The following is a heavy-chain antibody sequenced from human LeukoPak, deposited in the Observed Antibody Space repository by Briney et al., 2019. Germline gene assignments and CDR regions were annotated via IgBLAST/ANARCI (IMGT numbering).Heavy chain of an antibody. Sequence: SQTLSLTCVISGDSVSSQRGAWNWIRQSPSRGLEWLGRTYYRSKWYNDYAISVKSRISINSDTSRNQSSLQLNSVTPEDTAVYYCAHALSGIGFSHWGQGALVTVSS. V-gene: IGHV6-1*01. CDR2: TYYRSKWYN. D-gene: IGHD3-10*01. CDR3: AHALSGIGFSH. J-gene: IGHJ1*01. CDR1: GDSVSSQRGA.